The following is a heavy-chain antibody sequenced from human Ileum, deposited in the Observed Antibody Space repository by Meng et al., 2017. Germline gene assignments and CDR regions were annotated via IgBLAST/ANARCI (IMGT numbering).Heavy chain of an antibody. V-gene: IGHV6-1*01. CDR2: TYYRSKWFN. CDR1: GDSVSSNSAA. J-gene: IGHJ5*02. Sequence: QVQLQQSGPGLVKPPQTPSLTFAISGDSVSSNSAAWNWFRQSPSRGLQWLGRTYYRSKWFNDYAVSVKSRITINPDTSKNQFSLNLSSVTAADTAVYYCARDRFSSGSSNWFDPWGQGTLVTVSS. CDR3: ARDRFSSGSSNWFDP. D-gene: IGHD3-10*01.